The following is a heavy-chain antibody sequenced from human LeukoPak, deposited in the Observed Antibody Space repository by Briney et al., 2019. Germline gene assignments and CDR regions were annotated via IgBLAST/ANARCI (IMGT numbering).Heavy chain of an antibody. CDR1: GFTFDDYA. CDR2: ISWDSRNI. V-gene: IGHV3-9*01. D-gene: IGHD6-19*01. CDR3: ARGNRDSSGFYFYYGLDV. Sequence: GGSLRLSCSASGFTFDDYAVFWVRQAPGKGLEWVSGISWDSRNIGYAASVKGRFTTSRDNGKNSLYLQMSSLRPDDTALYYCARGNRDSSGFYFYYGLDVWGPGSTVTVSS. J-gene: IGHJ6*02.